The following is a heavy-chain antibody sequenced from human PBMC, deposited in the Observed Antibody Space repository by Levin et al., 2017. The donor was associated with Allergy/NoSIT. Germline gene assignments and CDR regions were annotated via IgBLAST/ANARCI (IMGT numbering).Heavy chain of an antibody. CDR2: INTAGNT. CDR1: GFTFSDYD. D-gene: IGHD6-6*01. Sequence: GGSLRLSCAASGFTFSDYDMHWVRQATGKGLEWVSAINTAGNTYYPGSVKGRFTISRENAINSLYLQMNSLRAGDTAVYYCARIKYSRSARDYYGMDVWGQGTTVTVSS. CDR3: ARIKYSRSARDYYGMDV. J-gene: IGHJ6*02. V-gene: IGHV3-13*01.